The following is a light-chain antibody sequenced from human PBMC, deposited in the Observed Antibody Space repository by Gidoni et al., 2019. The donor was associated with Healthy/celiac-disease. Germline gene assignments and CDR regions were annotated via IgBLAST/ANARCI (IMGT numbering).Light chain of an antibody. V-gene: IGLV2-11*01. CDR2: DVS. CDR3: CSYAGSFYV. J-gene: IGLJ1*01. Sequence: QSALTQPPSVSGSPGQPVTISCTGTSRDVGGYNYFSWYQQHPGKAPKLMIYDVSKRPSGVPDRFSGSKSGNTASLTISGLQAEDEADYYCCSYAGSFYVFGTGTKVTVL. CDR1: SRDVGGYNY.